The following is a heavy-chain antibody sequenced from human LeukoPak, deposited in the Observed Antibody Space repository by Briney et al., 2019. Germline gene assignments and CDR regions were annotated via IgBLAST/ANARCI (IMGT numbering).Heavy chain of an antibody. CDR2: IIRIFGTA. CDR1: GGTFSSYA. Sequence: SVKVSCKASGGTFSSYAISWVRQAPGQGLEWMGGIIRIFGTANYAQKFQGRVTITTDESTSTAYMELSSLRSEDTAVYYCARDLRRTGSGYYYYYYMDVWGKGTTVTVSS. J-gene: IGHJ6*03. D-gene: IGHD1-14*01. CDR3: ARDLRRTGSGYYYYYYMDV. V-gene: IGHV1-69*05.